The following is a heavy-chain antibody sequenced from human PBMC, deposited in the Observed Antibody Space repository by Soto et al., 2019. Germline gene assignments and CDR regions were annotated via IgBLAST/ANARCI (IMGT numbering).Heavy chain of an antibody. CDR1: GFTFSDHY. D-gene: IGHD3-10*01. CDR2: SKNKADSDTT. J-gene: IGHJ4*02. V-gene: IGHV3-72*01. Sequence: EVQLVESGGGLVQPGGSLRLSCAASGFTFSDHYMDWVRQAPGKGLEWVGRSKNKADSDTTEYAASVKVRFTISRDGSKNSLFLQMNSLKPEDAAVYYCTVWGSGNDFGAAWGQGILVTVSS. CDR3: TVWGSGNDFGAA.